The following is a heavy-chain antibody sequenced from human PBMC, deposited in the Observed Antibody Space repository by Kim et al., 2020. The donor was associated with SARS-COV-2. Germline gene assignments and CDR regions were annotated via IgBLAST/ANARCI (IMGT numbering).Heavy chain of an antibody. CDR1: GVSISSSSYY. V-gene: IGHV4-39*01. J-gene: IGHJ5*02. Sequence: ETLSLTCTVSGVSISSSSYYWGWIRQPPGKGLEWIGSIYYSGSTYYNPSLKSRVTISVDTSKNQFSLKLSSVTAADTAVYYCARQGSGRFDPWGQGTLV. CDR3: ARQGSGRFDP. D-gene: IGHD3-10*01. CDR2: IYYSGST.